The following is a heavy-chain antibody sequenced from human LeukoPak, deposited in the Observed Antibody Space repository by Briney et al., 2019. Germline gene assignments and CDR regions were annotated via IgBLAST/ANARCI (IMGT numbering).Heavy chain of an antibody. CDR3: ARTKWLRSFDY. D-gene: IGHD5-12*01. CDR1: GRSFSGYY. J-gene: IGHJ4*02. CDR2: INHSGST. Sequence: SETLSLTCAVYGRSFSGYYWSWIRQPPGKGLEWIGEINHSGSTNYNPSLKSRVTISVDTSKNQFSLKLSSVTAADTAVYYCARTKWLRSFDYWGQGTLVTVSS. V-gene: IGHV4-34*01.